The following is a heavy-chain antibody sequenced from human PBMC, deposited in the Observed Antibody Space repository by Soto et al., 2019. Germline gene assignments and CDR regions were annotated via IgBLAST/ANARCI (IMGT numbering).Heavy chain of an antibody. V-gene: IGHV1-18*01. Sequence: ASVQFSSKTSGYSFTIYGISCVRQTPGQGREWMGWISDYNGNTNYAQKFQGRVTMTTDTSTSTAYTELRSLRLDDTAVYYCARELYGSGWYNWVDPWGQGTLVTVSS. D-gene: IGHD6-19*01. CDR2: ISDYNGNT. J-gene: IGHJ5*02. CDR3: ARELYGSGWYNWVDP. CDR1: GYSFTIYG.